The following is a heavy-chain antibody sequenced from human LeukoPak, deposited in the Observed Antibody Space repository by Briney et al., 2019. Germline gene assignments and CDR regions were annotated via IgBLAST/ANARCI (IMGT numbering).Heavy chain of an antibody. D-gene: IGHD3-22*01. CDR2: ISGSGGPT. Sequence: PGGSLRLSCAASGFTFSSYAMSWVRQAPGKGLEWVSAISGSGGPTYYADSVKGRFTISRDNSKNTLYLQMNSLRAEDTAVYYCAKVRRGYYDSSGYYSNDAFDIWGQGTMVTVSS. CDR1: GFTFSSYA. CDR3: AKVRRGYYDSSGYYSNDAFDI. V-gene: IGHV3-23*01. J-gene: IGHJ3*02.